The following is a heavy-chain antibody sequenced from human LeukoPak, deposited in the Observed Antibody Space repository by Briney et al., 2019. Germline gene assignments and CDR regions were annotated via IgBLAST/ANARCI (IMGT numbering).Heavy chain of an antibody. J-gene: IGHJ4*02. CDR1: GGSISSYY. CDR3: ARARDGYIFDY. CDR2: MYYSGST. Sequence: SETLSLTCTVSGGSISSYYWSWIRQPPGKGLEWIGYMYYSGSTNYNPSLKSRVTISVDTSKNQFSLKLSSVTAADTAVYYCARARDGYIFDYWGQGTLVTVSS. D-gene: IGHD5-24*01. V-gene: IGHV4-59*01.